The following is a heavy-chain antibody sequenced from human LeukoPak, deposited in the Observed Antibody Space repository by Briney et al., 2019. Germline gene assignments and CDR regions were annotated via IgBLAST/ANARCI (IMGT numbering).Heavy chain of an antibody. CDR2: INHSGST. V-gene: IGHV4-34*01. CDR1: GGSFSGYY. CDR3: ARGPDKRYGSGSYRDC. J-gene: IGHJ4*02. Sequence: ASETLSLTCAVYGGSFSGYYWSWIRQPPGKGLEWIGEINHSGSTNYNPSLKSRVTISVDTSKNQFSLKLSSVTAADTAVYYCARGPDKRYGSGSYRDCWGQGTLVTVSS. D-gene: IGHD3-10*01.